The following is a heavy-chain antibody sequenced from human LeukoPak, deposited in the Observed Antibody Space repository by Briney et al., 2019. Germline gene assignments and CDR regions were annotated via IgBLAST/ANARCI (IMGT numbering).Heavy chain of an antibody. CDR1: GFTFSSYG. CDR2: ISYDGSNK. CDR3: AKGDYYGSGSYYPVFDY. J-gene: IGHJ4*02. V-gene: IGHV3-30*18. D-gene: IGHD3-10*01. Sequence: SGGSLRLSCAASGFTFSSYGMHWVRQAPGKGLEWVALISYDGSNKYYADSVKGRFTISRDNSKNTLYLQMNSLRAEDTAVYYCAKGDYYGSGSYYPVFDYWGQGTQVTVSS.